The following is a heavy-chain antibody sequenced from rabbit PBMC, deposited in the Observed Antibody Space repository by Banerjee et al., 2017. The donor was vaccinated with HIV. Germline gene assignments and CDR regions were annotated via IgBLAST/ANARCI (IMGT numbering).Heavy chain of an antibody. Sequence: GVDFSSNYWICWVRQAPGKGLEWIGCINSGSGGAYYASWAKGRFSISRSTSLNTVTLQMTSLTAADTATYFCARDLSSSGWSDFALWGPGTLVTVS. V-gene: IGHV1S43*01. CDR2: INSGSGGA. CDR1: GVDFSSNYW. CDR3: ARDLSSSGWSDFAL. J-gene: IGHJ4*01. D-gene: IGHD4-1*01.